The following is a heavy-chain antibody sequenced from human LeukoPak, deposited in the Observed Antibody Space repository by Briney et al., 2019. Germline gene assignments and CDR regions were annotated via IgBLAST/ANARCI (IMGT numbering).Heavy chain of an antibody. V-gene: IGHV1-24*01. CDR2: FDPEDGET. CDR1: GYTLTELS. D-gene: IGHD2-2*02. CDR3: GAGYCSSTSCYTGFDY. J-gene: IGHJ4*02. Sequence: ASVKVSCKVSGYTLTELSMHWVRQAPGKGLEWMGGFDPEDGETIYAQKFQGRVTMTEDTSTDTAYMELSSLRSEDTAVYYCGAGYCSSTSCYTGFDYWGQGTLVTVSS.